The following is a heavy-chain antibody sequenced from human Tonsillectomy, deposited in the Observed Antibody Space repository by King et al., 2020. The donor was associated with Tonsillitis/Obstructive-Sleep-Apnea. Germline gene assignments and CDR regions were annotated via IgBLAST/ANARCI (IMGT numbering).Heavy chain of an antibody. D-gene: IGHD3-16*01. CDR3: ARGGGGGMGFDC. CDR1: GFTISSYW. CDR2: IKQDGSEK. Sequence: VQLVESGGGLVQSGGSLRLSCAASGFTISSYWMSWVRQAPGKGLEWVANIKQDGSEKHYVDSVKGRFTISRDNAKNSLYLQLNSLRAEDTAVYYCARGGGGGMGFDCWGEGTLVTDSS. V-gene: IGHV3-7*04. J-gene: IGHJ4*02.